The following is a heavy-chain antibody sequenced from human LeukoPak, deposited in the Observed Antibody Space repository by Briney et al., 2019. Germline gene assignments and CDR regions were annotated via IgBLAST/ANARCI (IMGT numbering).Heavy chain of an antibody. CDR3: ARDLGEMATTNSDY. Sequence: GGSLRLSCAASGFTFSTYTMNWVRQAPGKGPEWVSCISSSSSYKYYADSVKGRFTISRDNAKNSLYLQMNTLRAEDTAVYYCARDLGEMATTNSDYWGQGTLVTVSS. D-gene: IGHD5-24*01. CDR2: ISSSSSYK. J-gene: IGHJ4*02. CDR1: GFTFSTYT. V-gene: IGHV3-21*01.